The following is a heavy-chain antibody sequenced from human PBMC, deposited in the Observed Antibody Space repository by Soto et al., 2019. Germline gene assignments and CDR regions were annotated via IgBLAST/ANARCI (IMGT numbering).Heavy chain of an antibody. Sequence: PSETLSLTCTVSGGSISSSSYYWGWIRQPPGKGLEWIGSIYYSVSTYYNPSLKSRVTISVDTSKNQFSLKLSSVTAADTAVYYCARPVRTQELPSYYFDYWGQGTLVTVSS. CDR1: GGSISSSSYY. D-gene: IGHD3-10*01. CDR3: ARPVRTQELPSYYFDY. CDR2: IYYSVST. V-gene: IGHV4-39*01. J-gene: IGHJ4*02.